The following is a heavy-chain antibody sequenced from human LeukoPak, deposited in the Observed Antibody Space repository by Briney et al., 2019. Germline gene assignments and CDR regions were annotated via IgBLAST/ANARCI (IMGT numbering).Heavy chain of an antibody. D-gene: IGHD6-19*01. CDR2: IKNSGNT. CDR1: GGSISSYF. J-gene: IGHJ3*02. Sequence: SETLSLTCSVSGGSISSYFWSWIRQPAGKGLEWIGRIKNSGNTNYNPSLESRVTLSLDTSKNQFSLNLSSVTAADTAVYYCAREGSSRGWRPFDIWGQGTVVTVSS. V-gene: IGHV4-4*07. CDR3: AREGSSRGWRPFDI.